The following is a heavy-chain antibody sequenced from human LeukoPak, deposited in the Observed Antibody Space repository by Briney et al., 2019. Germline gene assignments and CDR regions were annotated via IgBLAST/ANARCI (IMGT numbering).Heavy chain of an antibody. V-gene: IGHV3-66*01. CDR2: IYSDNT. D-gene: IGHD6-19*01. Sequence: GALRLSCTVSGFTVSTNSMSWVRQAPGKGLEWVSFIYSDNTHYSDSVKGRFTISRDNSKNTLYLQMNSLRAEDTAVYYCARASGWYERGPDYYYYYMDVWGKGTTVTVSS. J-gene: IGHJ6*03. CDR3: ARASGWYERGPDYYYYYMDV. CDR1: GFTVSTNS.